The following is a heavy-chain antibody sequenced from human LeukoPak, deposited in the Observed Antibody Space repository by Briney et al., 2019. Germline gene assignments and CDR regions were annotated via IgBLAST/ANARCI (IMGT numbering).Heavy chain of an antibody. D-gene: IGHD3-16*01. CDR3: AKDPLGSDAFDM. V-gene: IGHV3-66*01. Sequence: PGGSLRLSCAASGFTVSSNYMSWVRQAPGKGLEWVSVIYSGGGTYYADAVKGRFTISRDNSKNTLYLQMNSLRAGDTAVYYCAKDPLGSDAFDMWGQGTMVTASS. CDR1: GFTVSSNY. CDR2: IYSGGGT. J-gene: IGHJ3*02.